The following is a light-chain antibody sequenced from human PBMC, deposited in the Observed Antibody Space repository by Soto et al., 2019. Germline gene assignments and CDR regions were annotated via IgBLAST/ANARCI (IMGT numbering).Light chain of an antibody. CDR1: QDISNY. CDR3: QQYDNRPLT. Sequence: TQMTQSPSSLSASVGDIVTITCQASQDISNYLNWYQQKPGKAPKLLIYDASNLETGVPSRFSGSGSGTDFTFTISCLQPEDIATYYCQQYDNRPLTFGGGTKVDIK. V-gene: IGKV1-33*01. CDR2: DAS. J-gene: IGKJ4*01.